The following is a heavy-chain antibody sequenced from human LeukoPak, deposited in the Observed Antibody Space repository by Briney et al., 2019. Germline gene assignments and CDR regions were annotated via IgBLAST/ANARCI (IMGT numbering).Heavy chain of an antibody. CDR3: SRGADYGDYGDSFDI. V-gene: IGHV5-51*01. CDR2: IYPGDSDT. CDR1: GYSFTSYW. D-gene: IGHD4-17*01. Sequence: GESLKISCKGSGYSFTSYWIGWVRQMPGKGLEGMGIIYPGDSDTRYSPSFQGQVTISADKSISTAYLQWSSLKASDTAMYYCSRGADYGDYGDSFDIWGQGTMVTVSS. J-gene: IGHJ3*02.